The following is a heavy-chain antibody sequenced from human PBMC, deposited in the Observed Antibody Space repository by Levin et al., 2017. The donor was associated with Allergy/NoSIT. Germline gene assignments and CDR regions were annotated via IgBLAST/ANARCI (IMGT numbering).Heavy chain of an antibody. V-gene: IGHV3-48*01. CDR3: ARIGYTTGWTAYYGMDV. CDR1: GFTFSSYN. J-gene: IGHJ6*02. D-gene: IGHD6-19*01. CDR2: ISSSSSTI. Sequence: ASVKVSCAASGFTFSSYNMNWVRQAPGKGLEWVSYISSSSSTIYYADSVKGRFTISRDNAKKSLFLQMNSLRAEDTAVYYCARIGYTTGWTAYYGMDVWGQGTTVTVSS.